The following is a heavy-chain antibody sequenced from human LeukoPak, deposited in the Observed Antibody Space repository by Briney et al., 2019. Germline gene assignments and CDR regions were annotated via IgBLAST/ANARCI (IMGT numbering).Heavy chain of an antibody. CDR2: FYHGGST. V-gene: IGHV4-38-2*02. CDR1: GYSISTGYY. Sequence: SETLSLTCTVSGYSISTGYYWDWIRQPPGKGLEWIGTFYHGGSTYYNPSLKSRVTISVDTSKNQFSLKVSSVTAADTAVYYCARDSHQYCGGGSCYSGGWFDPWGQGTLVTVSS. D-gene: IGHD2-15*01. CDR3: ARDSHQYCGGGSCYSGGWFDP. J-gene: IGHJ5*02.